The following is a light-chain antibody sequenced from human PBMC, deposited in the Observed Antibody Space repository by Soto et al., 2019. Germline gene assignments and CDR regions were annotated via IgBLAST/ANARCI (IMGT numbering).Light chain of an antibody. V-gene: IGKV1-33*01. CDR1: QDITDY. J-gene: IGKJ2*01. CDR3: QQYYHRPPYT. CDR2: GGS. Sequence: DIQMTQSPSSLSASVGDRVSITCQASQDITDYLNWYQQKPGKAPKLLIYGGSHFEPGVPSRFSGSGSGTAFTFTISSLQPEDVGVYYCQQYYHRPPYTFGQGTKLEIK.